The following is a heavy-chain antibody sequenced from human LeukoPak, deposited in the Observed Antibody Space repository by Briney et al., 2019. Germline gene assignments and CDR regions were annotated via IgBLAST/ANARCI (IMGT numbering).Heavy chain of an antibody. V-gene: IGHV3-30-3*01. Sequence: GGSLRLSCAASGFSFSSYAMHWVRQAPGKGLEWVAVISYDGSNKYYADSVKGRFTISRDNSKNTLYLQMNSLRAEDTAVYYCARGQTYYYDSSGYDFDYWGQGTLVTVSS. CDR3: ARGQTYYYDSSGYDFDY. CDR1: GFSFSSYA. J-gene: IGHJ4*02. D-gene: IGHD3-22*01. CDR2: ISYDGSNK.